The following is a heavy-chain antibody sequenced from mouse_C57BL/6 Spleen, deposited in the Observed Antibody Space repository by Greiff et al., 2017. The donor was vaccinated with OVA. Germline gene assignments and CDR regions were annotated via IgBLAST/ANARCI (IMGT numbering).Heavy chain of an antibody. D-gene: IGHD1-1*01. J-gene: IGHJ2*01. CDR3: ARVDYDGSSGY. Sequence: QVQLQQPGAELVRPGPSVKLSCTASGYTFTSYWMHWVKQRPGKGLEWIGVIDPSDSYNKYNQKFKGKATLTVDTTSSTAYMQLSSLTSENSAVYYSARVDYDGSSGYWGQGTTLTVSS. CDR2: IDPSDSYN. V-gene: IGHV1-59*01. CDR1: GYTFTSYW.